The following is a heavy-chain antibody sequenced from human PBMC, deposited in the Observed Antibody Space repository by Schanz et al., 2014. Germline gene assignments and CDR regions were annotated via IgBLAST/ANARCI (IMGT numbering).Heavy chain of an antibody. CDR1: GFTFSSYA. J-gene: IGHJ4*02. D-gene: IGHD2-15*01. V-gene: IGHV3-30*04. Sequence: QVQLVESGGCVVQPGRSLRLSCAASGFTFSSYAMHWVRQAPGRGLQWVAVISHDGSDNYYADSMKGRFTISRDNSMNSLFLQMNSLRPEDTAVYYCARDKGGLIPFDYWGQGTLVAVSS. CDR2: ISHDGSDN. CDR3: ARDKGGLIPFDY.